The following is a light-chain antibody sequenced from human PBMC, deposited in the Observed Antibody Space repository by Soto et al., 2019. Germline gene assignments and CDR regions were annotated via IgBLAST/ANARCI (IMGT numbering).Light chain of an antibody. Sequence: DIVMTQSPLSLPVTPGEPASISCRSSQSLLHSNGYNYLDWYLQKPGQSPQLLIYLGSNRASGVPDRFSGNASGTDFTLKISRVEAEDVGVYYCMQALQTPYTFGQGTKLEIK. V-gene: IGKV2-28*01. CDR3: MQALQTPYT. CDR2: LGS. J-gene: IGKJ2*01. CDR1: QSLLHSNGYNY.